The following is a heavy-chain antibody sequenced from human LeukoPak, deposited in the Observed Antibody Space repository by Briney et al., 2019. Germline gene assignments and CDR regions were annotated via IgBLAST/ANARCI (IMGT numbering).Heavy chain of an antibody. Sequence: PSETLFLTCTVSGGSISSYYWSWIRQPPGKGLEWIGYIYYSGSTNYNPSLKSRVTISVDTSKNQFSLKLSSVTAADTAVYYCAGSMVRGVTTGSYYYYGMDVWGQGTTVTVSS. CDR2: IYYSGST. J-gene: IGHJ6*02. CDR3: AGSMVRGVTTGSYYYYGMDV. D-gene: IGHD3-10*01. V-gene: IGHV4-59*08. CDR1: GGSISSYY.